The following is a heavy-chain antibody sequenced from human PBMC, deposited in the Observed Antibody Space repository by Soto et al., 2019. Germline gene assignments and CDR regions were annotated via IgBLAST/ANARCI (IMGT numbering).Heavy chain of an antibody. CDR1: RFTFSRYA. D-gene: IGHD3-9*01. CDR3: ARELTYYDILTGPGGYYYYGMDV. CDR2: ISGSGGST. J-gene: IGHJ6*02. Sequence: EVQVLESGGGLVQPGGSLRLSCAASRFTFSRYAMSWVRQAPGKGLEWVSTISGSGGSTYYAASVKGRFTISRDNSKNTLYLQMNSLRAEDTAVYYCARELTYYDILTGPGGYYYYGMDVWGQGTTVTVSS. V-gene: IGHV3-23*01.